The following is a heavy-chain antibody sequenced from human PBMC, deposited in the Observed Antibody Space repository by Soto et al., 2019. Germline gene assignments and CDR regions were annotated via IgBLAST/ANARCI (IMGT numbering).Heavy chain of an antibody. D-gene: IGHD1-1*01. J-gene: IGHJ4*02. CDR2: FVGSTGST. CDR3: AKRHTTVATPANYFDY. CDR1: AFTFSSYT. Sequence: SLRLSCAASAFTFSSYTMNWVRQAPGKGLEWVSTFVGSTGSTFYADSVKGRFTISRDDSKNTLYLQMNSLRAEDTAVYYCAKRHTTVATPANYFDYWGQGTLVTVSS. V-gene: IGHV3-23*01.